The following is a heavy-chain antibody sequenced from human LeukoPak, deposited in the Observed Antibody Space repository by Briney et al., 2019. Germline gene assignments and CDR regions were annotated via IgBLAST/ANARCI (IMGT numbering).Heavy chain of an antibody. CDR3: ARAMEGDMVRGLMSYYYGMDV. CDR1: GYTFPSYY. CDR2: INPSGGST. J-gene: IGHJ6*02. V-gene: IGHV1-46*01. D-gene: IGHD3-10*01. Sequence: ASVKVSCKASGYTFPSYYMHWVRQAPGQGLEWMGIINPSGGSTSYAQKFQGRVTMTRDTSTSTVYMELSSLRSEDTAVYYCARAMEGDMVRGLMSYYYGMDVWGQGTTVTVSS.